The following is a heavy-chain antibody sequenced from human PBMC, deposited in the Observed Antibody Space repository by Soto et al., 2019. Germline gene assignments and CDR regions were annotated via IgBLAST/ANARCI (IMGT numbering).Heavy chain of an antibody. CDR3: ARTIVATITGYFDY. CDR2: IYYSGST. Sequence: SETLSLTCTVSGGSISSYYWSWIRQPPGKGLEWIGYIYYSGSTNYNPSLKSRVTISVDTSKNQFSLKLSSVTAADTAVYYCARTIVATITGYFDYWGQGTLVTVSS. D-gene: IGHD5-12*01. CDR1: GGSISSYY. V-gene: IGHV4-59*01. J-gene: IGHJ4*02.